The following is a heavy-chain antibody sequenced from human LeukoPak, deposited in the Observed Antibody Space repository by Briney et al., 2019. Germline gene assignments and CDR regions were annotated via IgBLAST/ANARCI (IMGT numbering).Heavy chain of an antibody. V-gene: IGHV4-39*07. CDR3: ARCKDYYVSGSYYKTFDN. Sequence: SETLSLTCTVSGDSISSSSYYWGWIRQPPGKGLEWIGSIPYSGSTYYNPSLKSRVTISVDTSKNQFSLKLSSVTAADTAVYYCARCKDYYVSGSYYKTFDNWGQGTLVTVSS. D-gene: IGHD3-10*01. CDR2: IPYSGST. J-gene: IGHJ4*02. CDR1: GDSISSSSYY.